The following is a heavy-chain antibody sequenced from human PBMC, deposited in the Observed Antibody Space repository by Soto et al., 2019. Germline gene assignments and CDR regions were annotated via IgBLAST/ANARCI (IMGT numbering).Heavy chain of an antibody. CDR2: IIPILGIA. V-gene: IGHV1-69*04. Sequence: GASVKVSCKASGGTFSSYTISWVRQAPGQGLEWMGRIIPILGIANYAQKFQGRVTITADKSTSTAYMELSSLRSEDTAVYYCARDEYSYGYSHYYYMDVWGKGTTVTVSS. D-gene: IGHD5-18*01. J-gene: IGHJ6*03. CDR1: GGTFSSYT. CDR3: ARDEYSYGYSHYYYMDV.